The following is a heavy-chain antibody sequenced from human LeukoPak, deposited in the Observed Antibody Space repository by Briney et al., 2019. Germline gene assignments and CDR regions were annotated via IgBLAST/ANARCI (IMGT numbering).Heavy chain of an antibody. V-gene: IGHV3-23*01. D-gene: IGHD2-2*02. Sequence: GGSLRLSCAASGFTFSSYAMSWVRQAPGKGLEWVSAISGSGGSTYYADSVKGRFAISRDNSKNTLYLQMTSVRAENTAVYYCAKVGSWDIVVVPAATPSYYYSGMDVWGQGTTVTVS. J-gene: IGHJ6*02. CDR1: GFTFSSYA. CDR3: AKVGSWDIVVVPAATPSYYYSGMDV. CDR2: ISGSGGST.